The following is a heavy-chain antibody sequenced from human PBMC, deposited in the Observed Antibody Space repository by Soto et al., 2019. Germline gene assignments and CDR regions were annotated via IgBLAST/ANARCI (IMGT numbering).Heavy chain of an antibody. Sequence: EVQLVESGGGLVQPGGSLRLSCAASGFTFSSYWMHWVRQAPGKGLVWVSRINSDGSRTSYADSVKGRFTISRDNAKNTLYLKMNSLRAEDTAVYYCARVGGAAADTLDYWGQGTLVTVSS. V-gene: IGHV3-74*01. CDR2: INSDGSRT. D-gene: IGHD6-13*01. J-gene: IGHJ4*02. CDR1: GFTFSSYW. CDR3: ARVGGAAADTLDY.